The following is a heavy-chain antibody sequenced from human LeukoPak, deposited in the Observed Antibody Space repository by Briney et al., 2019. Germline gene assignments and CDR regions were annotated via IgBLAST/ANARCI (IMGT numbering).Heavy chain of an antibody. Sequence: PSETLSLTCTVSGYSISSGYYWGWIRQPPGKGLEWIGSIYHSGSTYYNPSLKSRVTISVDTSKNQFSLKLSSVTAADTAVYYCARGQYQLLVARTIGTFDYWGQGTLVTVSS. D-gene: IGHD2-2*01. CDR1: GYSISSGYY. CDR2: IYHSGST. J-gene: IGHJ4*02. CDR3: ARGQYQLLVARTIGTFDY. V-gene: IGHV4-38-2*02.